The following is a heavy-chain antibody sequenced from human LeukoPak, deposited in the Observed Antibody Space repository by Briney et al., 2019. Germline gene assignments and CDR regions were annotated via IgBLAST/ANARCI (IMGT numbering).Heavy chain of an antibody. CDR3: AKDPVHSSSWQYYFDY. CDR1: GFTFSSYG. CDR2: ISYDGSNK. V-gene: IGHV3-30*18. D-gene: IGHD6-13*01. J-gene: IGHJ4*02. Sequence: QPGRSLRLSCAASGFTFSSYGMHWVRQAPGKGLEGVAVISYDGSNKYYADSVKGRFTIPRDNSKNTLYLQMNSLRAEDTAVYYCAKDPVHSSSWQYYFDYWGQGTLVTVSS.